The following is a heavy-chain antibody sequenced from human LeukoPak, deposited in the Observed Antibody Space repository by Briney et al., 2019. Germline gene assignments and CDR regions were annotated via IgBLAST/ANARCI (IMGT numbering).Heavy chain of an antibody. Sequence: ETLSLTCTVSGGSISSYYWSWVRQAPGKGLEWVSAISDSGGSTYYADSVKGRFTISRDNSKNTLYLQMNSLRAEDTAVYYCAKEGSSSWDYYFDYWGQGTLVTVSS. CDR3: AKEGSSSWDYYFDY. CDR2: ISDSGGST. D-gene: IGHD6-13*01. CDR1: GGSISSYY. V-gene: IGHV3-23*01. J-gene: IGHJ4*02.